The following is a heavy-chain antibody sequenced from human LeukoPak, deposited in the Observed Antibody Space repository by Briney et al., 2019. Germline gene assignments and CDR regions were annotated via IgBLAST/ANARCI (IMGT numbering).Heavy chain of an antibody. CDR2: ISGSGGST. Sequence: PGGSLRLSCAASGFTFNSYAMSWVRQAPGKGLEWVPAISGSGGSTYYADSVKGRFTISRDNSKNTLYLQMNSLRAEDTAVYYCAKRYNWNLRWFDPWGQGTLVTVSS. D-gene: IGHD1-20*01. CDR1: GFTFNSYA. CDR3: AKRYNWNLRWFDP. J-gene: IGHJ5*02. V-gene: IGHV3-23*01.